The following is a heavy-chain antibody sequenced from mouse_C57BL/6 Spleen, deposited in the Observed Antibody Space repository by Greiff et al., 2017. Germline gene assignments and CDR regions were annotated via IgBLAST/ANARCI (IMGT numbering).Heavy chain of an antibody. J-gene: IGHJ4*01. CDR3: ANFHDYDAVYYAMDY. CDR1: GYTFTSYW. Sequence: QVQLQQPGAELVKPGASVKVSCKASGYTFTSYWMHWVKQRPGQGLEWIGRIHPSDSDTNYNQKFKGKATLTVDKSSSTAYMQLSSLTSEDSAVYYCANFHDYDAVYYAMDYWGQGTSVTVSS. D-gene: IGHD2-4*01. V-gene: IGHV1-74*01. CDR2: IHPSDSDT.